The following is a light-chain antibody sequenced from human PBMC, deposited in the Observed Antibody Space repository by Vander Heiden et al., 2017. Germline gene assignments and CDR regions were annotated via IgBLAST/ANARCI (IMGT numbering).Light chain of an antibody. CDR3: QSADSSGTYSVV. J-gene: IGLJ2*01. Sequence: SSDLTQPPSVSVSPGQPAKITCSGDVLARQNAYRYQQKPGQAPLLLLNSDTKRPSAILERFSGAISGRIVTLTSSDGQAEDEADDYCQSADSSGTYSVVFGGGTQLTVL. CDR1: VLARQN. CDR2: SDT. V-gene: IGLV3-25*03.